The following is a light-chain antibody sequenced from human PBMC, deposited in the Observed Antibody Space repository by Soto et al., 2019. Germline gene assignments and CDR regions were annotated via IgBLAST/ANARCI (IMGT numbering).Light chain of an antibody. CDR1: QIINTW. J-gene: IGKJ3*01. CDR3: QQYDTYSGT. V-gene: IGKV1-5*03. Sequence: DIPMTQSPSSLSASVGDRVTITCRASQIINTWLAWYQQKPGKAPKLLIYRASNLVNGVPSRFSGSGSGTEFTLTISSLQPDDFSIYYCQQYDTYSGTFGPGTKVD. CDR2: RAS.